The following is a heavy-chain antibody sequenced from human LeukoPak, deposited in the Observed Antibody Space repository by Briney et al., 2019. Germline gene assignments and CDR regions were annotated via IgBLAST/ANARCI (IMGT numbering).Heavy chain of an antibody. D-gene: IGHD6-19*01. CDR3: AKNLAVAGTFFDY. J-gene: IGHJ4*02. CDR1: GFTFSSYW. CDR2: IKQDGSEK. V-gene: IGHV3-7*03. Sequence: PGGSLRLSCAASGFTFSSYWMSWVRQAPGKGLEWVANIKQDGSEKYYVDSVKGRFTISRDNAKNSLYLQMNSLRAEDTAVYYCAKNLAVAGTFFDYWGQGTLVTVSS.